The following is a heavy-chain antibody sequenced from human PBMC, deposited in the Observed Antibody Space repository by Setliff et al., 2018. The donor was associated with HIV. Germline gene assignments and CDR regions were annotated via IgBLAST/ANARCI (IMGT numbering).Heavy chain of an antibody. CDR1: GDSISSGGSP. D-gene: IGHD5-12*01. Sequence: SETLSLTCTVSGDSISSGGSPWTWIRQLPGKGLEWIGYVYYSGATYYNPSLKNRVTISLDTSKSQFSLKLTSVTAADTALYYCASGRGAKGGYDYFGSWGQGTLVTVSS. CDR2: VYYSGAT. J-gene: IGHJ4*02. CDR3: ASGRGAKGGYDYFGS. V-gene: IGHV4-31*03.